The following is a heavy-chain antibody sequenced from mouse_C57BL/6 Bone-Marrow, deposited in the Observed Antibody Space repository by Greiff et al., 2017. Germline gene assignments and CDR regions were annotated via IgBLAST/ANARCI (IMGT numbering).Heavy chain of an antibody. CDR1: GFTFSSYG. CDR2: ISSGGSYT. J-gene: IGHJ3*01. V-gene: IGHV5-6*02. Sequence: DVMLVESGGDLVKPGGSLKLSCAASGFTFSSYGMSWVRQTPDKRLEWVATISSGGSYTYYTDSVKGRFTISRDNAENTLYLHMSSLKSEDTAMYYCARPIDSSGYVGFAYWGQGTLVTVSA. CDR3: ARPIDSSGYVGFAY. D-gene: IGHD3-2*02.